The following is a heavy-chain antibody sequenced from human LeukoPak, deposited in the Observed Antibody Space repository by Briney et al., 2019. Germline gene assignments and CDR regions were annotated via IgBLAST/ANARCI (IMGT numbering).Heavy chain of an antibody. CDR2: ISAYNGNT. J-gene: IGHJ3*02. V-gene: IGHV1-18*01. D-gene: IGHD2-21*02. Sequence: GASVKVSCKASGYTFTSYGISWVRQAPGQGLEWMGWISAYNGNTNYAQKLQGRVTMTTDTSTSTAYMELRSLRSDDTAMYYCARSRTAAYCGGDCSPGAFDIWGQGTMVTVSS. CDR3: ARSRTAAYCGGDCSPGAFDI. CDR1: GYTFTSYG.